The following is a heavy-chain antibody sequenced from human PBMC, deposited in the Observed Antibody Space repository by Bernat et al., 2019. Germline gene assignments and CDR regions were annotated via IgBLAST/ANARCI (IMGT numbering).Heavy chain of an antibody. Sequence: QVQLQESGPGLVKPSETLSLTCTVSGGSISSYYWSWIRQPPGKGLEWIGYIYYSGSTNSNPSLRSRVTIAVDTSKNQFALKLSSGTAADTAVYYCAGVGGYSRSPYDYYDGMDVGGQGTTVT. CDR2: IYYSGST. V-gene: IGHV4-59*01. J-gene: IGHJ6*02. D-gene: IGHD5-18*01. CDR3: AGVGGYSRSPYDYYDGMDV. CDR1: GGSISSYY.